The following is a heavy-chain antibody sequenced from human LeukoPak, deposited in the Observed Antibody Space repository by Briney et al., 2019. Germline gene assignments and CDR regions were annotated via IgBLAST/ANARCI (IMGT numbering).Heavy chain of an antibody. CDR3: ARGRYGSGSYKIYYYYYMDV. V-gene: IGHV1-8*03. CDR1: GYTFTSYD. Sequence: ASVKVSCKASGYTFTSYDINWVRRATGQGREWMGWMNPKSGNTGYAQKFQGTVTITRNTSISTAYMELSSLRSEDTAVYYCARGRYGSGSYKIYYYYYMDVWGKGTTVTVSS. J-gene: IGHJ6*03. CDR2: MNPKSGNT. D-gene: IGHD3-10*01.